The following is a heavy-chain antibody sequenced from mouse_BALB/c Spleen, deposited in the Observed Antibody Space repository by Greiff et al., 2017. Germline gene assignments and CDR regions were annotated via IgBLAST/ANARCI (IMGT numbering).Heavy chain of an antibody. CDR1: GYTFTSYW. CDR3: AIDGYYEGFAY. J-gene: IGHJ3*01. V-gene: IGHV1-74*01. D-gene: IGHD2-3*01. CDR2: IDPYDSET. Sequence: QVQLKESGAELVRPGASVKLSCKASGYTFTSYWMNWVKQRPEQGLEWIGRIDPYDSETHYNQKFKDKAILTVDKSSSTAYMQLSSLTSEDSAVYYCAIDGYYEGFAYWGQGTLVTVSA.